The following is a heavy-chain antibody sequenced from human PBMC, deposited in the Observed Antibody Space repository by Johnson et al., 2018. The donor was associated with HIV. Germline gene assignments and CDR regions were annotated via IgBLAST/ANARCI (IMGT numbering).Heavy chain of an antibody. J-gene: IGHJ3*02. CDR2: ISYDGSNQ. V-gene: IGHV3-30*18. D-gene: IGHD3-16*01. Sequence: QVQLVESGGGVVQPGRSLRVSCGASGFTFSSHDMHWVRQAPGKGLEWVAVISYDGSNQYCADSVKGRFTISRDNSNKTVYLQMNSLGPEDTAVYYCANPPSMGADAFDIWGQGTMVTVSS. CDR3: ANPPSMGADAFDI. CDR1: GFTFSSHD.